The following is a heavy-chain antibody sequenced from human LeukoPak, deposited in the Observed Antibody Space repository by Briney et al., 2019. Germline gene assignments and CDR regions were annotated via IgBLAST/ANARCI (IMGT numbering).Heavy chain of an antibody. J-gene: IGHJ3*02. D-gene: IGHD2-15*01. V-gene: IGHV4-59*08. CDR3: ARQGCSGGNCYGDDAFDI. CDR1: GGSISSYY. CDR2: IYYSGSP. Sequence: SETLSLTCTVSGGSISSYYWSWIRQPPGKGLDWIGYIYYSGSPNYNPSLKSRVTISVDRSKNQLSLKLTPVTAADTAVYFCARQGCSGGNCYGDDAFDIWGQGTMVTVSS.